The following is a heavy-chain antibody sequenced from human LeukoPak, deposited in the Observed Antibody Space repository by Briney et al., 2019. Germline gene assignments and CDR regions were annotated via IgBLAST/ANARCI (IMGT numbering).Heavy chain of an antibody. CDR1: GYTFTNYG. Sequence: ASVKVSCKASGYTFTNYGISWVRQAPGQGLEWMGWISPNSGKTNYAQKLQDRLTMTTDTSANTAYMELRSPTSDDTAVYFCGRDGDYSTSGWLGTFDFGGQGTMVTVSS. V-gene: IGHV1-18*01. CDR3: GRDGDYSTSGWLGTFDF. J-gene: IGHJ3*01. CDR2: ISPNSGKT. D-gene: IGHD6-19*01.